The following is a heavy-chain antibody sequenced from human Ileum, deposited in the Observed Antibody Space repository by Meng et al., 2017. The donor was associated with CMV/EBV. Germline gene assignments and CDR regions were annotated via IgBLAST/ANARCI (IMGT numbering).Heavy chain of an antibody. J-gene: IGHJ4*02. Sequence: QVEHQAWVACLLKPSRSRHLTGPVYGGSFSDYYYIWIRQSPEKGLEWIGEISHTGSTKFNPSFRSRVTILVDTSKNQFSLNMNSMTAADTAVYYCLRGSQFTWNYWGQGTLVTVSS. CDR1: GGSFSDYY. CDR2: ISHTGST. CDR3: LRGSQFTWNY. V-gene: IGHV4-34*02. D-gene: IGHD2/OR15-2a*01.